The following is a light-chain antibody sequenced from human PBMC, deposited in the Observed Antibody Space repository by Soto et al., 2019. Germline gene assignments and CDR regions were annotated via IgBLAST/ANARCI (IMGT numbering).Light chain of an antibody. CDR3: SSYTSSSTLV. J-gene: IGLJ1*01. CDR1: SSDVGGYNY. CDR2: DVS. Sequence: QSVLTQPASVSGSPGQSFPISCTGTSSDVGGYNYVSWYQQHPGKAPKLMIYDVSNRPSGVSNRFSGSKSGNTASLTIPGLQAEDEADYYCSSYTSSSTLVFGTGTKVTVL. V-gene: IGLV2-14*01.